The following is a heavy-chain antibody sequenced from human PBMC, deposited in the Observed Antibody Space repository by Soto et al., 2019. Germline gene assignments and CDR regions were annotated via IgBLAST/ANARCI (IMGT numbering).Heavy chain of an antibody. CDR2: ISPMFGAA. D-gene: IGHD3-10*01. CDR3: AREVQVHTPAFVY. Sequence: QVQLVQSGAEMKQPGSSVKVSCQSSGGTFNTYAMNWVRQAPGQGPEWMGDISPMFGAANYAPKVQGRVTITADESTSTSYMQLSSLTSEVTALYFCAREVQVHTPAFVYWGQGTLVTVSS. CDR1: GGTFNTYA. V-gene: IGHV1-69*19. J-gene: IGHJ4*02.